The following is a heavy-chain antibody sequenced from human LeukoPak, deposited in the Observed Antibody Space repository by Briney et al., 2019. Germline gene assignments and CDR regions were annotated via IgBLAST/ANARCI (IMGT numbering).Heavy chain of an antibody. D-gene: IGHD2-2*01. V-gene: IGHV5-51*01. J-gene: IGHJ3*02. CDR2: IYPGDSDT. CDR3: ARHLGWCNNTSGCDDESDAFDI. CDR1: GYSFTNYW. Sequence: GESLKISCKGSGYSFTNYWIGWVRQMPGKGLEWMGIIYPGDSDTRYSPSFQGQVTISVDKSISTAFLQWSSLKASDTAVYCARHLGWCNNTSGCDDESDAFDIWGQGTMVTVSS.